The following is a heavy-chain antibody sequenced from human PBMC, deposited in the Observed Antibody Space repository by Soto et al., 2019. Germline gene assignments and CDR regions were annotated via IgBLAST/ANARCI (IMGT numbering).Heavy chain of an antibody. D-gene: IGHD6-6*01. CDR1: GWSFSGYY. CDR2: INHSGST. Sequence: SETLSLTCAVYGWSFSGYYWSWIRQPPGKGLEWIGEINHSGSTNYNPSLKSRVTISVDTSKNQFSLKLSSVTAADTAVYYCARGGRGWYSSSTKSLFDYWGQGTLVTVSS. V-gene: IGHV4-34*01. J-gene: IGHJ4*02. CDR3: ARGGRGWYSSSTKSLFDY.